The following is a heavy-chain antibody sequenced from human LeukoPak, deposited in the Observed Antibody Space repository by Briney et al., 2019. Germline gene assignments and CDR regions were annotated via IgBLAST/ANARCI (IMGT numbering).Heavy chain of an antibody. CDR1: GFTFSTYP. CDR2: ITSSGSYI. Sequence: NPGGSLRLSCAASGFTFSTYPMNWVRQAPGKGLEWVSSITSSGSYINYADSVKGRFTISRDNAKNSLYLQMNSLRAEDTAVYYCAGGDSSGWYFVYWGQGTLVTVSS. D-gene: IGHD6-19*01. J-gene: IGHJ4*02. CDR3: AGGDSSGWYFVY. V-gene: IGHV3-21*06.